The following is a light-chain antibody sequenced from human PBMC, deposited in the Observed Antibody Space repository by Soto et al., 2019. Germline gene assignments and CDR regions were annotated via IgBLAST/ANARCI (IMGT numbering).Light chain of an antibody. Sequence: QSALTQPASVSGSPGRSITISCTGTSGDIVGYNFVSWYQQHPGKPPKVIIYEVSNRPSGVSNRFSGSKSGNTASLTISAIQAEDEADYYCNSYTRTSALVFGGGTKVTVL. CDR3: NSYTRTSALV. CDR1: SGDIVGYNF. J-gene: IGLJ3*02. CDR2: EVS. V-gene: IGLV2-14*01.